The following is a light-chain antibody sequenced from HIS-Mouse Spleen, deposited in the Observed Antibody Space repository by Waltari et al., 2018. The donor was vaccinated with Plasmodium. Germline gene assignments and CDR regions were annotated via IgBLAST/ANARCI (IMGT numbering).Light chain of an antibody. J-gene: IGLJ3*02. CDR3: QSADSSGTPNWV. CDR2: KDS. CDR1: ALPTQY. Sequence: SYELTQPPSVSVSPGQTARITCPGDALPTQYAYWYQQKPGQAPVLVIYKDSERPSGIHERFAGSSSGTTVTLTSSGVQAEDEADYYCQSADSSGTPNWVFGGGTKLTVL. V-gene: IGLV3-25*03.